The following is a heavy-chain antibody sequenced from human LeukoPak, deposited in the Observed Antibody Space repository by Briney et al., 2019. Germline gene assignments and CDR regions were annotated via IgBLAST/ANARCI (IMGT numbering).Heavy chain of an antibody. Sequence: SETLSLTCAVYGGSFSGYYWSWIRQPPGKGLEWIGEINHSGGTNYNPSLKSRVTISVDTSKNQFSLELSSVTAADTAVYYCARGGGIAAAGTGTWGQGTLVTVSS. CDR1: GGSFSGYY. CDR2: INHSGGT. D-gene: IGHD6-13*01. J-gene: IGHJ5*02. V-gene: IGHV4-34*01. CDR3: ARGGGIAAAGTGT.